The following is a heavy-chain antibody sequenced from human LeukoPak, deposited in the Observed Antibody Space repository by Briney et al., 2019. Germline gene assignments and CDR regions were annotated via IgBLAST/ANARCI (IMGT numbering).Heavy chain of an antibody. CDR3: ARDDPLITMVRGVLPDY. CDR2: INPNSGGT. D-gene: IGHD3-10*01. Sequence: ASVKVSCKASGYTFTRYYMHWVRQAPGQGLEWMGWINPNSGGTNYAQKFQGRVTMTRDTSISTAYMELSRLRSDDTAVYYCARDDPLITMVRGVLPDYWGQGTLVTVSS. V-gene: IGHV1-2*02. J-gene: IGHJ4*02. CDR1: GYTFTRYY.